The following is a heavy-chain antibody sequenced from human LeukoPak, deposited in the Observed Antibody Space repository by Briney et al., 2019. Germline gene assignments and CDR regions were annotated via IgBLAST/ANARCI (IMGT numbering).Heavy chain of an antibody. CDR3: ARPYSSSWFGAFDI. V-gene: IGHV3-7*03. D-gene: IGHD6-13*01. Sequence: GGSLRLSCAASGFTFSHFWMSWVRQAPGKGLEWVANIKEDGSEKYHVESVKGRFTISRDNAKNSLYLQMNSLRAEDTAMYYCARPYSSSWFGAFDIWGRGTMVIVSS. CDR1: GFTFSHFW. J-gene: IGHJ3*02. CDR2: IKEDGSEK.